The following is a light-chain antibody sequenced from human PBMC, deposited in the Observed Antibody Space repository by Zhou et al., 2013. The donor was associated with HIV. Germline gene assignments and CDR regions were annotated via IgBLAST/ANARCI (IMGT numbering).Light chain of an antibody. CDR1: QGIKNS. CDR3: QQYYGTSSPPT. V-gene: IGKV1-NL1*01. Sequence: DIQMTQSPSSLSASVGDRVTITCRASQGIKNSLAWYQQKPGKAPKLLLYAASRLEIGVPSRFSGSVSGTDYTLTISSLQPEDFATYYCQQYYGTSSPPTFGLGPKWISN. CDR2: AAS. J-gene: IGKJ3*01.